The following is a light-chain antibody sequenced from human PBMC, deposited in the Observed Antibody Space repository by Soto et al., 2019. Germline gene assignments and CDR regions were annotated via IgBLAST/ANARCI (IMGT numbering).Light chain of an antibody. CDR2: GAS. CDR3: QQYHTSSIT. Sequence: EIVMTQSPATLSVSPGERATLSCRASQYIGSTIAWYQQKPGQAPRLLFYGASSRATGIPDRFSGSGSGTEFTLTIDSLQPDDFATYYCQQYHTSSITFGQGTRLEIK. CDR1: QYIGST. V-gene: IGKV3D-15*01. J-gene: IGKJ5*01.